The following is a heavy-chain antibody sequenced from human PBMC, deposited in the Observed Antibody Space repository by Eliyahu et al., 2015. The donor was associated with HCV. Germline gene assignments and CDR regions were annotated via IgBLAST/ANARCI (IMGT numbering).Heavy chain of an antibody. Sequence: EVQLVESGGGLVQPGGSLXLSCSASRFXFSTYWMTWVRQAPGKGLEWVANIKQDGSEKYYVDSVKGRFTISRDNANNSLYLQMNSLRAEDTAVYYCARGSRWSVTRSYYFDYWGQGTLVSVSS. D-gene: IGHD3-10*01. CDR3: ARGSRWSVTRSYYFDY. V-gene: IGHV3-7*01. CDR2: IKQDGSEK. CDR1: RFXFSTYW. J-gene: IGHJ4*02.